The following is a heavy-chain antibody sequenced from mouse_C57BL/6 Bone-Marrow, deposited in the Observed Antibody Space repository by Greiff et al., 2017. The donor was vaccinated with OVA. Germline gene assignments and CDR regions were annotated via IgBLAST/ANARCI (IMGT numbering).Heavy chain of an antibody. CDR1: GFTFSSYA. Sequence: EVKLMESGEGLVKPGGSLTLSCAASGFTFSSYAMSWVRQTPEKRLEWVAYISSGGDYIYYADTVKGRFTISRDNARNTLYLQMSSLKSEDTAMYYCTRGNWDYFDYWGQGTTLTVSS. V-gene: IGHV5-9-1*02. J-gene: IGHJ2*01. D-gene: IGHD4-1*01. CDR3: TRGNWDYFDY. CDR2: ISSGGDYI.